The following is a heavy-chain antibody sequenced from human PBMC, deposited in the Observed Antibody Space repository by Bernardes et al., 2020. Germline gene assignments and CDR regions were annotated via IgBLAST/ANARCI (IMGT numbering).Heavy chain of an antibody. CDR3: ARAASNWYFDL. CDR2: IGTAGDT. D-gene: IGHD6-6*01. J-gene: IGHJ2*01. V-gene: IGHV3-13*01. Sequence: GSLRLSCAASGFTFSSYDMHWVRQATGKGLEWVSAIGTAGDTYYPGSVKGRFTISRENAKNSLYLQMNSLRAGDTAVYYCARAASNWYFDLWGRGTLVTVSS. CDR1: GFTFSSYD.